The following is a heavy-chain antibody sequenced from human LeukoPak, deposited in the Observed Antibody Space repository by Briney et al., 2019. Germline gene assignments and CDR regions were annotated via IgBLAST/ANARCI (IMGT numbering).Heavy chain of an antibody. CDR3: ARDWSSSPYYYYYMDV. Sequence: GGSLRLSCAASGFTFSSYWMSWVRQAPGKGLEWVANIKQDGSEKYYVDSVKGRFTISRDNAKNSLYLQMNSLRAEDTAVYYCARDWSSSPYYYYYMDVWGKGTTVTVSS. CDR2: IKQDGSEK. J-gene: IGHJ6*03. V-gene: IGHV3-7*01. D-gene: IGHD6-6*01. CDR1: GFTFSSYW.